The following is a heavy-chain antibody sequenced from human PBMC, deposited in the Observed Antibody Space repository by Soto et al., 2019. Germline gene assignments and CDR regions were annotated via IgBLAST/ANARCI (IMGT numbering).Heavy chain of an antibody. CDR2: VYSTGGT. Sequence: QVQLQQSGPGLVKPSETLSLTCSVSSGPSSSHTWGWIRQPPGRGLEWIGYVYSTGGTSYNPSLKSRVTISADTSTNHISLTLTSVTAADTAVYYCVRQGIGNLHGLVDVWGQGTTVRVSS. V-gene: IGHV4-59*08. D-gene: IGHD1-1*01. J-gene: IGHJ6*02. CDR1: SGPSSSHT. CDR3: VRQGIGNLHGLVDV.